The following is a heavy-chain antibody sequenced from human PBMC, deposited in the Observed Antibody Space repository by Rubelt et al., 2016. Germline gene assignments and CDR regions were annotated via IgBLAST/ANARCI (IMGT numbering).Heavy chain of an antibody. Sequence: QLQLQESGPGLVKPSETLSLTCTVSGGSISSSSYYWGWIRQPPGKGLEWIGSIYYSGSTYYNPSLKIRLSISVDTSKNQFSLKLSSVTAADTAVYYCARLFYSSGWPELNWFDPWGQGTLVTVSS. CDR2: IYYSGST. V-gene: IGHV4-39*01. D-gene: IGHD6-19*01. CDR3: ARLFYSSGWPELNWFDP. J-gene: IGHJ5*02. CDR1: GGSISSSSYY.